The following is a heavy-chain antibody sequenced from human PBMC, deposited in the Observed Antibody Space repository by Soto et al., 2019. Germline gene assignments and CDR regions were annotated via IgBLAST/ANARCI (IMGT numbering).Heavy chain of an antibody. Sequence: SETLSLTCAVYGGSFSGYYWSWIRQPPGKGLEWIGEINHSGSTNYNPSLKSRVTISVDTSKNQFSLKLSSVTAADTAVYYCARGGYYGSGSLYWGQGTLVTVSS. V-gene: IGHV4-34*01. D-gene: IGHD3-10*01. CDR3: ARGGYYGSGSLY. J-gene: IGHJ4*02. CDR2: INHSGST. CDR1: GGSFSGYY.